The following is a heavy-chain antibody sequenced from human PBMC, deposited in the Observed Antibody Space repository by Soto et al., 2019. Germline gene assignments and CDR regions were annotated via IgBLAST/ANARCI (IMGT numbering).Heavy chain of an antibody. CDR1: GFTFSSYG. Sequence: QVQLVESGGGVVQPGRSLRLSCAASGFTFSSYGMHWVRQAPGKGREWGAVIGYDGSNKYYADSVKGRFTISRDNSMNTLYLQMNSLRAEDTAVYYCARAFYYCSGGSCYRGEYYFDYWGQGTLVTVSS. D-gene: IGHD2-15*01. J-gene: IGHJ4*02. V-gene: IGHV3-33*01. CDR3: ARAFYYCSGGSCYRGEYYFDY. CDR2: IGYDGSNK.